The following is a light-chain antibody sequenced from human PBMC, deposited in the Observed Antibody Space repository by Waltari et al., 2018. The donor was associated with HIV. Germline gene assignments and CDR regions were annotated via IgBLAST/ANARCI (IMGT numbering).Light chain of an antibody. Sequence: EIVLTQSPGTLSLSPGERATLSCRASQSVSTNYLAWYQQKSGQAPRLLIYDASSRATGIPDRFSGSGSGTDFTLTISRLEPEDFAVYYCQQYDTSPRTFGQGTKVEIK. CDR2: DAS. V-gene: IGKV3-20*01. CDR1: QSVSTNY. J-gene: IGKJ1*01. CDR3: QQYDTSPRT.